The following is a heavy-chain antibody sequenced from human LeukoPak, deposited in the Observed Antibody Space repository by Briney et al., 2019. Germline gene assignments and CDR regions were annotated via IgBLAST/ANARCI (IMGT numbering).Heavy chain of an antibody. CDR3: ARGNDFWSLDY. CDR2: MNTDGNTT. V-gene: IGHV3-74*03. J-gene: IGHJ4*02. D-gene: IGHD3-3*01. CDR1: GFTLSSSW. Sequence: GRSLRLSCAASGFTLSSSWMHWVRQAPGKGLVWVSRMNTDGNTTTYADSVKGRFTISRDNAKNTLYLQMNSLRAEDTAVYYCARGNDFWSLDYWGQGTLVTVSS.